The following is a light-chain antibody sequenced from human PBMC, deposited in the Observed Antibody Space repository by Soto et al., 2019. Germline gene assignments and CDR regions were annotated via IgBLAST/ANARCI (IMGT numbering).Light chain of an antibody. J-gene: IGKJ1*01. CDR3: QQYNSYMT. V-gene: IGKV3-15*01. CDR2: GAS. CDR1: QGIGNY. Sequence: EIVLTQSSAIVSVSPGGRATLSCRASQGIGNYLAWYQQKPGQAPRLLIYGASTRATGISGRFSGSGSGTEFTLTISSLQPDDFATYYCQQYNSYMTFGQGTKVDIK.